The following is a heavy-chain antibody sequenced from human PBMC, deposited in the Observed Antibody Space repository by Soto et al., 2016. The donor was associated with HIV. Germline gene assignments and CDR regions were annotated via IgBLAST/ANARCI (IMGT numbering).Heavy chain of an antibody. CDR3: VTPYGTGAFDI. J-gene: IGHJ3*02. D-gene: IGHD1-1*01. CDR2: IKTKAEGGTT. Sequence: EVQLVESGGGMVKPGGSLRLSCAASGLTFSTAWMSWVRQVPGKGLEWVGRIKTKAEGGTTDYSAPVKGRFTISRDDSKSTLYLQLNSLKTDDTGVYFCVTPYGTGAFDIWAKGQWSRLF. V-gene: IGHV3-15*01. CDR1: GLTFSTAW.